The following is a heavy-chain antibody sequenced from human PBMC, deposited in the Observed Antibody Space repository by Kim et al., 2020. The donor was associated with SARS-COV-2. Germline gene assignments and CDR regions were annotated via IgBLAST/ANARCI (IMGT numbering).Heavy chain of an antibody. J-gene: IGHJ4*02. Sequence: PSLKRRVTIEVDTSKNPFSLELSSVTAADTAVYYCARGPEYSSSSPYFDYWGQGTLVTVSS. V-gene: IGHV4-34*01. D-gene: IGHD6-6*01. CDR3: ARGPEYSSSSPYFDY.